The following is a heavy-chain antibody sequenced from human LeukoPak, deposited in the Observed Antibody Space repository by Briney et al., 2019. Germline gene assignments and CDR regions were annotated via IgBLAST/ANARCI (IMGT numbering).Heavy chain of an antibody. CDR2: ISGGGGST. V-gene: IGHV3-23*01. CDR1: GFTFSSYA. D-gene: IGHD1-26*01. J-gene: IGHJ3*02. Sequence: GGSLRLSCAASGFTFSSYAMSWVRQAPGKGLEWVSVISGGGGSTYYADSVKGRFTISRDNSKNALYLQMNSLRAEDTAVYYCAKIYSGSYFGHGSDAFDIWGQGTMVTVSS. CDR3: AKIYSGSYFGHGSDAFDI.